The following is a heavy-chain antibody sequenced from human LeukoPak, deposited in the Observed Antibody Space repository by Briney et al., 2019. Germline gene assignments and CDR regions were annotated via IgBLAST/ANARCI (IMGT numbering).Heavy chain of an antibody. V-gene: IGHV3-23*01. Sequence: PGGSLRLSCAASGFTFSDYYMSWIRQAPGKGLEWVSAISGSGGSTYYADSVKGRFTISRDNSKNTLYLQMNSLRAEDTAVYYCAKSLGYSGYSNAFDIWGQGTMVTVSS. CDR3: AKSLGYSGYSNAFDI. J-gene: IGHJ3*02. CDR1: GFTFSDYY. CDR2: ISGSGGST. D-gene: IGHD5-12*01.